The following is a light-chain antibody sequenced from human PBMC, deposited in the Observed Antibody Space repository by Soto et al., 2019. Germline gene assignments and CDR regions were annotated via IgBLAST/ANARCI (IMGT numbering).Light chain of an antibody. CDR3: QQYVSSPSFT. V-gene: IGKV3-20*01. J-gene: IGKJ3*01. CDR2: AAS. Sequence: EIVLTQSPGTLSLSPGERATLSCRASQSVSSSYFAWYQQKPGQAPRLLIYAASGRSTGIPHRLSGSGSGTAFTLTISRLEPEDFAVYYCQQYVSSPSFTFGPGTKVDIK. CDR1: QSVSSSY.